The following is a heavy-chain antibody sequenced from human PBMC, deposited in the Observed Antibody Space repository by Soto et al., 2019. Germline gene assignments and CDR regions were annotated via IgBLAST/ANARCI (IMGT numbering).Heavy chain of an antibody. Sequence: SVKVSCKASGGTFSSYAISWVRQAPGQGLEWMGGIIPIFGTANYAQKFQGRVTITADESTSTAYMELSSLRSEDMAVFYCARDAEPYYYDSSGYYTVAYWGQGTLVTVSS. CDR2: IIPIFGTA. J-gene: IGHJ4*02. CDR3: ARDAEPYYYDSSGYYTVAY. CDR1: GGTFSSYA. D-gene: IGHD3-22*01. V-gene: IGHV1-69*13.